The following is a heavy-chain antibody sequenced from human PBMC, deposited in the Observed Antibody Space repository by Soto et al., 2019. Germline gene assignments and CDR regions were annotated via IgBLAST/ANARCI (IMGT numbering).Heavy chain of an antibody. V-gene: IGHV4-59*01. CDR3: ARSVAVPGAHIDY. J-gene: IGHJ4*02. CDR2: VYYTGST. D-gene: IGHD6-19*01. Sequence: LETLSLTCSVSGGSISGSYWSWIRQSPGKGLEWLGYVYYTGSTNYSPSLRSRVSISVDTSKNEFSLRLSSVTAADTAVYFCARSVAVPGAHIDYWGQGTQVTVSS. CDR1: GGSISGSY.